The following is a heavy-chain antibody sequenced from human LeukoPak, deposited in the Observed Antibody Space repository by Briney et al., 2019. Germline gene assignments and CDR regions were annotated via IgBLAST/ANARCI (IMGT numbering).Heavy chain of an antibody. J-gene: IGHJ3*02. CDR1: GGSISSSSYY. CDR3: ASQRITIFGVAPGAAFDI. D-gene: IGHD3-3*01. CDR2: IYYSGST. V-gene: IGHV4-39*07. Sequence: ASETLSLTCTVSGGSISSSSYYWGWIRQPPGKGLEWIGSIYYSGSTKYNPSLESRVTISVDTSKNQFSLKLSSVTAADTAVYYCASQRITIFGVAPGAAFDIWGQGTMVTVSS.